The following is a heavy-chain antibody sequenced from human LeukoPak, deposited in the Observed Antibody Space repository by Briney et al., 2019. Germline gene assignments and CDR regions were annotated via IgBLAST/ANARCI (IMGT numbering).Heavy chain of an antibody. Sequence: SETLSLTCTVSSGSISSYYWSWIRQPPGKGLEWIGYIYHSGSTYYNPSLKSRVTISVDRSKNQFSLKLSSVTAADTAVYYCARNSGYDFIVRVDAFDIWGQGTMVTVSS. CDR3: ARNSGYDFIVRVDAFDI. J-gene: IGHJ3*02. CDR1: SGSISSYY. CDR2: IYHSGST. D-gene: IGHD5-12*01. V-gene: IGHV4-59*12.